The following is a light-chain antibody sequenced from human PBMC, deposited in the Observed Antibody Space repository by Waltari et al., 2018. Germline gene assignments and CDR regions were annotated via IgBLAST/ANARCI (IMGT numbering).Light chain of an antibody. Sequence: QPALTQPASVSGSPGQSNPLPCPGTSSDVGNYNLVSWYQQYPGQAPKFIIYEVSEGPSGVSNRFSGSKSGNTASLTISGLQAEDEADYYCCSYAGGTTYVFGTGTKVTVL. J-gene: IGLJ1*01. V-gene: IGLV2-23*02. CDR1: SSDVGNYNL. CDR3: CSYAGGTTYV. CDR2: EVS.